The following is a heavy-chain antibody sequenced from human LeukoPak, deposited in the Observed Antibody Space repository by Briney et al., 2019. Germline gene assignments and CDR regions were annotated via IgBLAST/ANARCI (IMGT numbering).Heavy chain of an antibody. J-gene: IGHJ4*02. V-gene: IGHV3-23*01. CDR1: GFTFSSYA. Sequence: PGGSLRLSCAASGFTFSSYAMSWVRQAPGKGLEWVSAISGSGGSTYYADSVKGRFTISRDNSKNTLYLQMNSLRAEDTAVYYCARFSCLLGYCSSTSAGTHDYWGQGTLVTVSS. D-gene: IGHD2-2*01. CDR2: ISGSGGST. CDR3: ARFSCLLGYCSSTSAGTHDY.